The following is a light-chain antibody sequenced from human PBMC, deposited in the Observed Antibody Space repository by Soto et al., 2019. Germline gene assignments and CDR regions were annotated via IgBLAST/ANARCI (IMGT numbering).Light chain of an antibody. V-gene: IGLV1-40*01. J-gene: IGLJ1*01. CDR2: GNS. CDR3: QSYDSSLSGYV. CDR1: SSNIGAGYD. Sequence: QSVLTQPPSVSGAPGQRVTISCTGSSSNIGAGYDVHWYQQLPGTAPKLLIYGNSNRPSGVPDRFSGSKSGTSASLAITGRQGEDEADDYCQSYDSSLSGYVFGTGTKLTVL.